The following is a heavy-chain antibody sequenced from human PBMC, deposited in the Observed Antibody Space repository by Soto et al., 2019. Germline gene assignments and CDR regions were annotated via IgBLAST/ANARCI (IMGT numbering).Heavy chain of an antibody. J-gene: IGHJ4*02. CDR3: AREGDFPGSPLDY. D-gene: IGHD3-3*01. Sequence: QVQLQESGPGLVKPSETLFLTCTVSGGSLSSGHYYWSWIRQPPGKGLEWIGYIYDSGSTNYNPSLKSRVTISVDTSRNQFSMKLNSVTAADTGVYYCAREGDFPGSPLDYWGQGTLVTVPS. CDR1: GGSLSSGHYY. V-gene: IGHV4-61*01. CDR2: IYDSGST.